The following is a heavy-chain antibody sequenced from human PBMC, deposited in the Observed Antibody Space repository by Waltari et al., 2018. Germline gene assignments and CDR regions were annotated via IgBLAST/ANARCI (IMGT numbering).Heavy chain of an antibody. Sequence: QVQLVQSGAEVKKPGSSVKVSCKASGGTFSRTAIRWVRQAPGEGLEWMGGILPIFGTANYAQKFQGRGTITADESTSPAYMELSSLRSEDTAVYYCARGVQGVKTVVYFQHWGQGTLVTVSS. CDR3: ARGVQGVKTVVYFQH. J-gene: IGHJ1*01. CDR2: ILPIFGTA. CDR1: GGTFSRTA. V-gene: IGHV1-69*13. D-gene: IGHD3-10*01.